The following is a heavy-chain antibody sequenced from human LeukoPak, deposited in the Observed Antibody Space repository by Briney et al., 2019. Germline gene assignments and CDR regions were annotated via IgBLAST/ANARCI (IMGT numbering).Heavy chain of an antibody. D-gene: IGHD4-11*01. V-gene: IGHV4-59*01. J-gene: IGHJ6*03. CDR1: DDSITMYY. CDR3: ARGRVSSSTWYSTYYYFFYMDF. CDR2: VDHTGST. Sequence: SETLSLTCTVSDDSITMYYWTWIRQPPGKGLEWIGYVDHTGSTKFNPSLSGRVSISRDTSNNFFSLRLRSVTAADTAVYFCARGRVSSSTWYSTYYYFFYMDFWGRGTTVTVSS.